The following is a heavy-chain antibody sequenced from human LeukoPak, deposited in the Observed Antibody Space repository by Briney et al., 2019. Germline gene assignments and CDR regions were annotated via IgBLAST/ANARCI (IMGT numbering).Heavy chain of an antibody. V-gene: IGHV3-48*01. CDR1: GFTFSSYG. J-gene: IGHJ4*02. CDR2: ISSSSNI. D-gene: IGHD6-6*01. Sequence: PGGSLRLSCAASGFTFSSYGMHWVRQAPGKGLEWVSYISSSSNIYYADSVKGRFTISRDNAKNSLYLQMNSLRAEDAAVYYCARVSPYSSSSADFWGQGTLVTVSS. CDR3: ARVSPYSSSSADF.